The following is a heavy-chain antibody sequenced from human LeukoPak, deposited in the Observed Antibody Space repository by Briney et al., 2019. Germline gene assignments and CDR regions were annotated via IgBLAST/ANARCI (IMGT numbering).Heavy chain of an antibody. D-gene: IGHD6-19*01. J-gene: IGHJ4*02. V-gene: IGHV3-23*01. CDR2: ISGRGGST. CDR3: AKKAAYSSGWHANLDY. Sequence: GGSLRLSCAASGFTFSSYAMTWVRQAPGKGLEWVSAISGRGGSTYYADSVKGRCTISRDNSRNTLYLQVNSLRAEDTAAYYCAKKAAYSSGWHANLDYWGQGTLVTVSS. CDR1: GFTFSSYA.